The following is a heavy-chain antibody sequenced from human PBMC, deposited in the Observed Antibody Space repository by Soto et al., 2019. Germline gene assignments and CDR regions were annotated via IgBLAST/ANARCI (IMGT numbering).Heavy chain of an antibody. CDR3: ARDMDYYYGSGTGNGHGV. Sequence: QVQLVQSGAEVKKPGASVRVSCKASGYTFTAYCVQWVRQAPGQGLQWMGWINVNSGDIKYAQAFQGRVTLTRETFISTVYMELTRLTPDDTAVYYCARDMDYYYGSGTGNGHGVCGQGTTVTV. V-gene: IGHV1-2*02. CDR1: GYTFTAYC. CDR2: INVNSGDI. J-gene: IGHJ6*02. D-gene: IGHD3-10*01.